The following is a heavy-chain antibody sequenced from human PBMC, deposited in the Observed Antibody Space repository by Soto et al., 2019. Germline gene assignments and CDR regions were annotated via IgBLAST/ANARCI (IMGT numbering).Heavy chain of an antibody. CDR1: GFTCSSYW. CDR3: SGGSPAYYYAMGV. CDR2: IKEDGSEK. J-gene: IGHJ6*02. V-gene: IGHV3-7*01. D-gene: IGHD2-15*01. Sequence: GGSLRLSCAASGFTCSSYWMTWVRQAPGKGLEWVANIKEDGSEKYYVDSVKGRFTISRDNAKNSLYLQMNSLRAEDTAVFYCSGGSPAYYYAMGVWGQGTTVTVSS.